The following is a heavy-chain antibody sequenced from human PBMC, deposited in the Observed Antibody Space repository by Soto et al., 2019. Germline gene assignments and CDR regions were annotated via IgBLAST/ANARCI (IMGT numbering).Heavy chain of an antibody. V-gene: IGHV3-23*01. J-gene: IGHJ4*02. CDR3: AKAKNDYNWDNRPPFDY. D-gene: IGHD1-20*01. CDR2: ISGSDVGT. CDR1: GFTFSSYP. Sequence: GGSLRLSCAASGFTFSSYPMSWVRQAPGKGLEWVSAISGSDVGTYYAESVKTRFTISTDQSRNTVYLQMDSLRADDTAIYYCAKAKNDYNWDNRPPFDYWGQGTLVTVSS.